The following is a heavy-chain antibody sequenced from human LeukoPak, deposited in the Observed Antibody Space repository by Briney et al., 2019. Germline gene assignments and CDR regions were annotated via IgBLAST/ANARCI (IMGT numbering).Heavy chain of an antibody. CDR2: ISSSGSTI. J-gene: IGHJ3*02. Sequence: GGSLRLSCAASGFTFSDYYMSWIRQAPGKGLEWVSYISSSGSTIYYADSVKGRFTISRDNAKNSLYLQMNSLRAEDTAVYYCARSVDIVAPDAFDIWGQGTMVTVSS. D-gene: IGHD5-12*01. CDR1: GFTFSDYY. V-gene: IGHV3-11*04. CDR3: ARSVDIVAPDAFDI.